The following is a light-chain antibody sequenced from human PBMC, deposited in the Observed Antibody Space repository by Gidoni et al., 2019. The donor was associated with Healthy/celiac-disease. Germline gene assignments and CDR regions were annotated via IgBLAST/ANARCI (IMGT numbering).Light chain of an antibody. CDR2: SNN. CDR3: AAWDDSLNGVV. V-gene: IGLV1-44*01. CDR1: SSNIGSNT. J-gene: IGLJ2*01. Sequence: QSVLTQPPSASGTPGKRVTISCSGSSSNIGSNTVNWYPQLPGTAPKLLIYSNNQRPPWVPDRFSGSKSGTSASLALSGLQSEDEADYYCAAWDDSLNGVVFGGGTKLTVL.